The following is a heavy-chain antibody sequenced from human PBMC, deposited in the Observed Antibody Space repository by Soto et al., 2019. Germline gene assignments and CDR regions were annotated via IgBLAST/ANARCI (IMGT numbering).Heavy chain of an antibody. J-gene: IGHJ6*02. Sequence: QEQLVQSGAEVKKPGASVVISCKTSGYTFSDYNIFWVRQAPGQGLEFVGVINPSGGGAGYAPSFQCRVTMTRDTSTRTVYMELSSLKSEDTAVYYCAKGRSLTVLAYYYHGWDVWGQGTTVTVSS. V-gene: IGHV1-46*01. CDR3: AKGRSLTVLAYYYHGWDV. D-gene: IGHD7-27*01. CDR1: GYTFSDYN. CDR2: INPSGGGA.